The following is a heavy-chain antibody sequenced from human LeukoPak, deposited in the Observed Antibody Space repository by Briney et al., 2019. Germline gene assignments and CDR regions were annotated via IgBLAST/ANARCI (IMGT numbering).Heavy chain of an antibody. CDR1: GGSISSYY. CDR2: IYYSGST. V-gene: IGHV4-59*01. Sequence: SETLSLTCTVSGGSISSYYWSWIRQPPGKGLEWIGYIYYSGSTNYNPSLKSRVTISVDTSKNQFSLKLSSVTAADTAVYYCAREHLARYWFDPWGQGTLVTVSP. J-gene: IGHJ5*02. CDR3: AREHLARYWFDP.